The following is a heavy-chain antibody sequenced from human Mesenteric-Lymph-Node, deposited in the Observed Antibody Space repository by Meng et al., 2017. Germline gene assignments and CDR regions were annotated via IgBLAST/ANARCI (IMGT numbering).Heavy chain of an antibody. J-gene: IGHJ3*02. CDR3: ARDMMDGYTIDDGFDI. CDR1: GGSISNYY. D-gene: IGHD5-24*01. Sequence: AGSLRLSCSVSGGSISNYYWSWIRQPPGKGLEWIGYIYHTSNSNYNPSLKSRVTILVDTSKNQFSLKLSSVTTADTAVYFCARDMMDGYTIDDGFDIWGQGTLVTVSS. CDR2: IYHTSNS. V-gene: IGHV4-59*01.